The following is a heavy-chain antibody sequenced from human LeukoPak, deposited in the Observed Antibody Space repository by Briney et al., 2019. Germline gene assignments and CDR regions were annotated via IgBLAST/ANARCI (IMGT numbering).Heavy chain of an antibody. CDR3: ARLHSSTLDY. Sequence: KPGGSLRLSCAASGFTFSDYYMSWIGQAPGKGLEWVSYIRSSYTNYADSVKGRFTISRDIAKNSLYLQMNSLRAEDTAVYYCARLHSSTLDYWGQGTLVTVSS. CDR2: IRSSYT. J-gene: IGHJ4*02. D-gene: IGHD6-13*01. V-gene: IGHV3-11*03. CDR1: GFTFSDYY.